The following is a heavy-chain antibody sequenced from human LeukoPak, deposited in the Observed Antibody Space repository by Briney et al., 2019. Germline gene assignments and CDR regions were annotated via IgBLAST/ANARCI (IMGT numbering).Heavy chain of an antibody. D-gene: IGHD5-12*01. V-gene: IGHV4-59*01. CDR2: IYYSGST. CDR3: ARDSGYDAFDI. Sequence: PSETLSLTCTVSGGSISSYYWSWIRQPPGKGLEWIGYIYYSGSTNYNPSLKSRVTISVDTSKNQFSLKLSPVTAADTAVYYCARDSGYDAFDIWGQGTMVTVSS. J-gene: IGHJ3*02. CDR1: GGSISSYY.